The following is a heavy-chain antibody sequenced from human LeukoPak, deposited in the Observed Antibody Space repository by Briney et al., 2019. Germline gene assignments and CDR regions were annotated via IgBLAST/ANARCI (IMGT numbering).Heavy chain of an antibody. J-gene: IGHJ6*02. CDR3: AREVDYGDYYYYGMDV. CDR2: ISHDGSNK. D-gene: IGHD4-17*01. Sequence: GGSLRLSCAASGFTFSSYAMHWVRQAPGKGLEWVAVISHDGSNKYYADSVKGRFTISRDNSKNTLYLQMNSLRAEDTAVYYCAREVDYGDYYYYGMDVWGQGTTVTVSS. CDR1: GFTFSSYA. V-gene: IGHV3-30-3*01.